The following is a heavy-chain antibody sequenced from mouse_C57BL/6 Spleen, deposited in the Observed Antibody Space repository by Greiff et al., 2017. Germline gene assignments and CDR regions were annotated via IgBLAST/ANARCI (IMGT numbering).Heavy chain of an antibody. CDR2: ISSGSSTI. J-gene: IGHJ3*01. CDR3: ARPYYSNYIAY. Sequence: EVTVVESGGGLVKPGGSLKLSCAASGFTFSDYGMHWVRQAPEKGLEWVAYISSGSSTIYYADTVKGRFPISRDNAKIHLFLQMTSLLSEDTAMYYCARPYYSNYIAYWGQGTLVTVSA. V-gene: IGHV5-17*01. CDR1: GFTFSDYG. D-gene: IGHD2-5*01.